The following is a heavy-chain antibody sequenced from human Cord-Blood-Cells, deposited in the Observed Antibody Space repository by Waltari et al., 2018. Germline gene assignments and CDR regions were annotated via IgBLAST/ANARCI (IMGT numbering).Heavy chain of an antibody. J-gene: IGHJ4*02. CDR1: GRTFSRYA. CDR2: IIPSFGTA. CDR3: ARGDFWSGYYDY. D-gene: IGHD3-3*01. Sequence: QVQLVQSGAEVTKPGSSVKVSCKASGRTFSRYAITWARQAPGQGLEWMGGIIPSFGTANYAQKFQGRVTITADESTSTAYMELSSLRSEDTAVYYCARGDFWSGYYDYWGQGTLVTVSS. V-gene: IGHV1-69*12.